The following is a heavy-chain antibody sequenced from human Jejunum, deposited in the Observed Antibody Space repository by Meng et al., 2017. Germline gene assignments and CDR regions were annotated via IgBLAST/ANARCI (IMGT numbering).Heavy chain of an antibody. J-gene: IGHJ4*02. D-gene: IGHD2-8*02. CDR2: ISWNSVNI. Sequence: SLKISCAASGFNFQNYAMHWVRQAPGKGLEWVSRISWNSVNIDYADSVRGRFTISRDNSKNSLYLEMNSLRSDDTAFYYCAKVDRACTGGNCYYLDNWGQGTLVTVSS. V-gene: IGHV3-9*01. CDR3: AKVDRACTGGNCYYLDN. CDR1: GFNFQNYA.